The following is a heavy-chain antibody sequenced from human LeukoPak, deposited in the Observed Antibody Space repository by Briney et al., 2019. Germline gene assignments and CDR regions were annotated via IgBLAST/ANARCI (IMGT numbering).Heavy chain of an antibody. J-gene: IGHJ4*02. Sequence: GGSLRLSCAASGFTFSSYAMSWVRQAPGKGLEWVSAISGSGGSTYYADSVKGRFTISRDNSKNTLYLQMNSLRGEDTAVYYCAKRIAAPPRSFDYWGQGILVTVSS. CDR3: AKRIAAPPRSFDY. V-gene: IGHV3-23*01. CDR1: GFTFSSYA. D-gene: IGHD6-6*01. CDR2: ISGSGGST.